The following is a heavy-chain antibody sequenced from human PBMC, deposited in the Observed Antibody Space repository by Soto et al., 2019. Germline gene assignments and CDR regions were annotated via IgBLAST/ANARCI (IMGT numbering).Heavy chain of an antibody. CDR3: ANYCGGHCYPTGYYFDY. Sequence: GASVKVSCKASGYTFTSYGISWVRQAPGQGLEWMGWISAYNGNTNYAQKLQGRVTMTTDTSTSTAYMELRSLRSDDTAVYYCANYCGGHCYPTGYYFDYWGQGTLVTVS. J-gene: IGHJ4*02. V-gene: IGHV1-18*01. CDR1: GYTFTSYG. CDR2: ISAYNGNT. D-gene: IGHD2-21*01.